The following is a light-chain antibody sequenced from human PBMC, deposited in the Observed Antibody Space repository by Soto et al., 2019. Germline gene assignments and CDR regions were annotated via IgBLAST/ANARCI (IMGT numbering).Light chain of an antibody. CDR3: QQYASPRT. J-gene: IGKJ1*01. Sequence: EIVLTQSPGTLSLSPGERATLSCRASESVSSSYLAWYQQKPGQAPRLLIYGASSRATGIPDRFSGSGYGTDFTLTISRLEPEDFAVYYCQQYASPRTFGQGTKVEIK. CDR2: GAS. V-gene: IGKV3-20*01. CDR1: ESVSSSY.